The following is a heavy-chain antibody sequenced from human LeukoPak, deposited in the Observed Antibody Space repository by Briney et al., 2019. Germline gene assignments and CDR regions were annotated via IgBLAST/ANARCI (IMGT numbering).Heavy chain of an antibody. CDR3: ARDHATIEVAGIEAY. CDR2: ISYDGSNK. D-gene: IGHD6-19*01. CDR1: GFTFSSYT. V-gene: IGHV3-30*04. J-gene: IGHJ4*02. Sequence: GGSLRLSCAASGFTFSSYTMHWVRQAPGKGLEWMAVISYDGSNKYYADSVKGRFTISRDNSKNTLYLQMNSLRAEDTAVYYCARDHATIEVAGIEAYWGQGTLVTVSS.